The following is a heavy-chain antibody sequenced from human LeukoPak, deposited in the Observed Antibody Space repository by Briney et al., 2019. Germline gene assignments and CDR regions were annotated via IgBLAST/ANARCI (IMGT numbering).Heavy chain of an antibody. J-gene: IGHJ5*01. Sequence: ASVKVSCKASGYTFTGYYMHWVRQAPGQGLEWMGWINPNIGDASYAQKFQDRVTMTRGRSINTAYMELSRLTSDDTAVYYCARMALDGGDSIGFDSWGQGTLVTVSS. D-gene: IGHD2-21*02. CDR3: ARMALDGGDSIGFDS. V-gene: IGHV1-2*02. CDR2: INPNIGDA. CDR1: GYTFTGYY.